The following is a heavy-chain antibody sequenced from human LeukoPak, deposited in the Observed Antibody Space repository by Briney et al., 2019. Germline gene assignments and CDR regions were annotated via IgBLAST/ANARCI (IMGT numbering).Heavy chain of an antibody. V-gene: IGHV4-34*08. CDR3: AGYHAYGVTAPPLGY. J-gene: IGHJ4*02. CDR2: INHSGST. CDR1: GFTVSSTY. D-gene: IGHD2-21*02. Sequence: GSLRLSCAASGFTVSSTYMSWVRQAPGKGLEWIGEINHSGSTNYNPSLKSRVTISVDTSKNQFSLKLSSVTAADTAVYYCAGYHAYGVTAPPLGYWGQGTLVTVSS.